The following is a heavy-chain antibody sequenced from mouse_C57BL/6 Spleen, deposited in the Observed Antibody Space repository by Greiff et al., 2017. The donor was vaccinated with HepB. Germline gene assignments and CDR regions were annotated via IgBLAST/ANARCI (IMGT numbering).Heavy chain of an antibody. J-gene: IGHJ2*01. CDR2: IYPGNSDT. V-gene: IGHV1-5*01. D-gene: IGHD1-1*01. CDR3: TRGGLATVEVDY. Sequence: VQLQQSGTVLARPGASVKMSCKTSGYTFTSYWMHWVKQRPGQGLEWIGAIYPGNSDTSYNQKFKGKAKLTAVTSASTAYMELSSLTNEDSAVYYCTRGGLATVEVDYWGQGTTLTVSS. CDR1: GYTFTSYW.